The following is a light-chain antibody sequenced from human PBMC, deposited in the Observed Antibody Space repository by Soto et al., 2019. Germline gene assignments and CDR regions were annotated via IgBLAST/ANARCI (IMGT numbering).Light chain of an antibody. V-gene: IGKV1-17*01. Sequence: IQLTQSPSSLSASVGDRVTITCRASQSINNFLHWYQQKPGKPPKLLIYAASSLQSGVPSRFSGSGSGTEFTLTISSLQPEDFATYYCLQHNSSPLTFGGGTKVDIK. CDR1: QSINNF. CDR3: LQHNSSPLT. J-gene: IGKJ4*01. CDR2: AAS.